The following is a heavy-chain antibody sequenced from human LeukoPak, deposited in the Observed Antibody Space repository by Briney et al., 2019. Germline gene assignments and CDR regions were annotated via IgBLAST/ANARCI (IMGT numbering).Heavy chain of an antibody. CDR2: IYSGGST. J-gene: IGHJ4*02. CDR3: AKRMGIQLWDSLDY. Sequence: GGSLRLSCAASGFTVSRNYMSWVRQAPGKGLEWVSVIYSGGSTYYADSVKGRFTISRDNSKNTLFLQMNSLRADDTAVYYCAKRMGIQLWDSLDYWGQGTLVTVSS. D-gene: IGHD5-18*01. CDR1: GFTVSRNY. V-gene: IGHV3-53*01.